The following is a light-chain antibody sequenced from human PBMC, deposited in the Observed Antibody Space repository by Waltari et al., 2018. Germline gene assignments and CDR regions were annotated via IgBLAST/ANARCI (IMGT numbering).Light chain of an antibody. Sequence: DIQLTQSPSFLSASVGDRGTIPCRASQGINNHLAWYQQKPGKAPKLLIYVASTLQSGVPSRFSGSGSGTEFTLTISSLQPEDFAIYYCQQLNSYPFTFGPGTKVDIK. CDR3: QQLNSYPFT. CDR1: QGINNH. J-gene: IGKJ3*01. V-gene: IGKV1-9*01. CDR2: VAS.